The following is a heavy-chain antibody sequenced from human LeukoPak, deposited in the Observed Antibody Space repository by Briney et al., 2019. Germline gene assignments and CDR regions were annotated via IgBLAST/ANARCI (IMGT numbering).Heavy chain of an antibody. CDR3: ARGGRGYSYGQSVIWFDP. D-gene: IGHD5-18*01. V-gene: IGHV4-30-2*02. CDR1: GGSISSGGYS. CDR2: IYDSGST. Sequence: SETLSLTCAVSGGSISSGGYSWSWIRQPPGKGLEWIGYIYDSGSTYYNPSLKSRVTMSVDRSKNQFSLKLSSVTAADTAVYYCARGGRGYSYGQSVIWFDPWGQGTLVTVSS. J-gene: IGHJ5*02.